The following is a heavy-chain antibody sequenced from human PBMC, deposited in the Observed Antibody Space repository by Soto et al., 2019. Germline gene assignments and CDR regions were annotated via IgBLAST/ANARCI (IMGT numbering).Heavy chain of an antibody. J-gene: IGHJ5*02. Sequence: VGSLRLSCGASGFTFSNYGMHWVRQAPGKGLEWVAVISYHGNNKYYADSVKGRFTISRDNSKNTLYLQMNSLRAEDTAVYYCGKYSDYGYHRGWFDPWGQGTLVTVSS. D-gene: IGHD4-17*01. CDR3: GKYSDYGYHRGWFDP. V-gene: IGHV3-30*18. CDR1: GFTFSNYG. CDR2: ISYHGNNK.